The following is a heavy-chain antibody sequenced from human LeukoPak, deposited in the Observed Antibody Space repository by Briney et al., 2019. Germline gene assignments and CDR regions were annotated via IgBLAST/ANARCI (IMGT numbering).Heavy chain of an antibody. J-gene: IGHJ5*02. V-gene: IGHV3-9*01. Sequence: SGGSLRLSCAVSGFTFDDYAMHWVRQVPGKGLEWVSGINWNSDSIGYADSVKGRFTTSRDNAKNSLYLQMNTLRAEDTAIYYCATFSGAHHKTFDPWGQGTLVTVSS. D-gene: IGHD1-14*01. CDR1: GFTFDDYA. CDR2: INWNSDSI. CDR3: ATFSGAHHKTFDP.